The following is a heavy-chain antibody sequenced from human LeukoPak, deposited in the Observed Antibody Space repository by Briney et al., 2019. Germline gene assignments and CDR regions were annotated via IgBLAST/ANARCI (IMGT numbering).Heavy chain of an antibody. CDR3: ASYSSGWHFDY. CDR1: GGSISSHY. CDR2: IYYSGST. J-gene: IGHJ4*02. D-gene: IGHD6-19*01. V-gene: IGHV4-59*11. Sequence: SETLSLTCTVSGGSISSHYWSWIRQPPGKGLEWIGYIYYSGSTNYNPSLKSRVTISVDTSKNQFSLKLSSVTAADAAVYYCASYSSGWHFDYWGQGTLVTVSS.